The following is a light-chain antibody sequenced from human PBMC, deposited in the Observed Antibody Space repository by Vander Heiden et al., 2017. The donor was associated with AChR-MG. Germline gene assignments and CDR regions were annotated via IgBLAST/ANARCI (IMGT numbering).Light chain of an antibody. CDR1: GSNTGAGYE. Sequence: QSVLTLPPSVSGAPGQRATISCTGRGSNTGAGYEVLWYKHLPGTAPNLLIYGNSNRPPVVPDRFSRSKSGTSASLAITGLQAEDEADYYCQSYDSSLSGEVFGGGTKLTVL. CDR2: GNS. J-gene: IGLJ2*01. V-gene: IGLV1-40*01. CDR3: QSYDSSLSGEV.